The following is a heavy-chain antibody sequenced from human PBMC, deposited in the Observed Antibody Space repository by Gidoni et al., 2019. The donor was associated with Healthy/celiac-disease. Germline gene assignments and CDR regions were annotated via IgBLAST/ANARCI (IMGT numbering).Heavy chain of an antibody. CDR3: ARGGWASYGSYYYYGMDV. CDR2: INSDGSST. Sequence: EVQLVESGGGLVQPGGSLRLSCAASGFTFSSYWMHWVRQAPGKGLVWVSRINSDGSSTSYADSVKGRFTISRDNAKNTLYLQMNSLRAEDTAVYYCARGGWASYGSYYYYGMDVWGQGTTVTVSS. V-gene: IGHV3-74*01. CDR1: GFTFSSYW. D-gene: IGHD5-18*01. J-gene: IGHJ6*02.